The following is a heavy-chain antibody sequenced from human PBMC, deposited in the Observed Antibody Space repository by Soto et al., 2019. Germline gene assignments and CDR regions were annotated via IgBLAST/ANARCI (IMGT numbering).Heavy chain of an antibody. CDR3: ERPISHFRSCYYAMDV. CDR2: IYPGDSDT. V-gene: IGHV5-51*01. Sequence: GESLKISCKGSGYTFTDYWIGWVRQLPGKGLEWMGIIYPGDSDTRYSPSFQGHVTITVDKSTSTAYLQWNTLKASDTAMYYCERPISHFRSCYYAMDVWGQGTTVTVSS. J-gene: IGHJ6*02. CDR1: GYTFTDYW.